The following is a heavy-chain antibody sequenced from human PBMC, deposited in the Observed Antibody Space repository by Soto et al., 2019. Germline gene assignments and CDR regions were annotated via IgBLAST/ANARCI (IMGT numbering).Heavy chain of an antibody. CDR2: IWYDGSNK. Sequence: LRLSCAASGFTFSSYGMHWVRQAPGKGLEWVAVIWYDGSNKYYADSVKGRFTISRDNSKNTLYLQMNSLRAEDTAVYYCARSLFGVAQYYYYYYGMDVWGQGTTVTVSS. V-gene: IGHV3-33*01. J-gene: IGHJ6*02. D-gene: IGHD3-3*01. CDR1: GFTFSSYG. CDR3: ARSLFGVAQYYYYYYGMDV.